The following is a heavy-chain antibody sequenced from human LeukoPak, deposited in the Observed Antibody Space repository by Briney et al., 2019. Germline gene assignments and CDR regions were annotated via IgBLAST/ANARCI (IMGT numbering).Heavy chain of an antibody. V-gene: IGHV3-21*01. CDR1: GFTFSSYS. J-gene: IGHJ4*02. CDR3: ASASGYQLPGY. Sequence: PGGSLRLSCAASGFTFSSYSMNWVRQAPGKGLEWVSSISSSSYIYYADSVKGRFTISRDNAKNSLYLQMNSLRAEDTAVYYCASASGYQLPGYWGQGTLVTVSS. D-gene: IGHD2-2*01. CDR2: ISSSSYI.